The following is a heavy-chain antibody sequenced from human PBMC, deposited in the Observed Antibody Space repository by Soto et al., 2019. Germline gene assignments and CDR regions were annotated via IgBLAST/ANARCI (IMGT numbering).Heavy chain of an antibody. Sequence: SQTLSLTCAISGDSVSSNSAAWNWIRQSPSRGLEWLGRTYYRSKWYNDYAVSVKSRITINPDTSKNQFSLQLNSVTPEDTAVYYCASQWLETSPSYCSYGMDVWGQGTTVTVSS. CDR1: GDSVSSNSAA. J-gene: IGHJ6*02. CDR3: ASQWLETSPSYCSYGMDV. V-gene: IGHV6-1*01. D-gene: IGHD6-19*01. CDR2: TYYRSKWYN.